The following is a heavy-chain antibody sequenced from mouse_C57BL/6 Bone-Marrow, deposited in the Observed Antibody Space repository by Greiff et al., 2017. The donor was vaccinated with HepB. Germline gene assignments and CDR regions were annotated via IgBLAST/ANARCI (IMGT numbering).Heavy chain of an antibody. J-gene: IGHJ3*01. CDR1: GYTFTSYW. CDR2: IDPSDSYT. V-gene: IGHV1-50*01. D-gene: IGHD2-3*01. Sequence: VKQSCKASGYTFTSYWMQWVKQRPGQGLEWIGEIDPSDSYTNYNQKFKGKATLTVDTSSSTAYMQLSSLTSEDSAVYYCARAGDGYRSWFAYWGQGTLVTVSA. CDR3: ARAGDGYRSWFAY.